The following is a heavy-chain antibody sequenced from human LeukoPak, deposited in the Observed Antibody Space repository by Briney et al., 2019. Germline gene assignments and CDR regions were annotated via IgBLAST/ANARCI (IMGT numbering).Heavy chain of an antibody. V-gene: IGHV3-74*01. CDR3: ARAETGSPNGAFDI. D-gene: IGHD1-14*01. Sequence: QPGGSLRLSCAASGFTFSSYAMHWVRQAPGKGLVWVSRINTDGSSTSYADSVKGRFTISRDNAKNTLYLQMNSLRAEDTAVYYCARAETGSPNGAFDIWGQGTMVTVSS. J-gene: IGHJ3*02. CDR2: INTDGSST. CDR1: GFTFSSYA.